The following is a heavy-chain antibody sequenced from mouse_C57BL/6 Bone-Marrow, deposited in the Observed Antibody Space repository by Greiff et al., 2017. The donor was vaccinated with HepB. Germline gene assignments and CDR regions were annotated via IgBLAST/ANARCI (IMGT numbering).Heavy chain of an antibody. CDR3: AISCGNYAYFDY. V-gene: IGHV14-2*01. CDR1: GFNIKDYY. J-gene: IGHJ2*01. D-gene: IGHD2-1*01. Sequence: EVQRVESGAELVKPGASVKLSCTASGFNIKDYYMHWVKQRTEQGLEWIGRIDPEDGENKYAPNFPGKATITADTSANTAYLQLSSLTSEDTTVHYCAISCGNYAYFDYWGQGTTLTVSS. CDR2: IDPEDGEN.